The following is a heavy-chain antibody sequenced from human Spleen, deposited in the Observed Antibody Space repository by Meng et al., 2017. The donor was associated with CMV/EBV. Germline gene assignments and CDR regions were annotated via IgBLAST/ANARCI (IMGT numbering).Heavy chain of an antibody. CDR2: IYPGDSDT. CDR1: GYFFSDHF. D-gene: IGHD2-15*01. J-gene: IGHJ4*02. V-gene: IGHV5-51*01. Sequence: KVSCKASGYFFSDHFMHWVRQAPGQGLEWMGIIYPGDSDTRYSPSFQGQVTISADKSISTAYLQWSSLKASDTAMYYCARLGSCSGGSCYSGGEYWGQGTLVTVSS. CDR3: ARLGSCSGGSCYSGGEY.